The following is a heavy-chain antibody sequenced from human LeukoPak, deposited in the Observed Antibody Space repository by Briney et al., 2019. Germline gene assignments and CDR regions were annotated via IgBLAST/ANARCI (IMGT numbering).Heavy chain of an antibody. J-gene: IGHJ4*02. CDR1: GFTFSSYE. D-gene: IGHD3-22*01. V-gene: IGHV3-48*03. CDR3: ARDPDSSGYYPEDFDY. Sequence: PGGSLRLSCAASGFTFSSYEMNWVRQAPGKGLEWVSYISSSGSTIYYADSVKARFTISRDNAKNSLYLQMNSLRAEDTAVYYCARDPDSSGYYPEDFDYWGQGTLVTVSS. CDR2: ISSSGSTI.